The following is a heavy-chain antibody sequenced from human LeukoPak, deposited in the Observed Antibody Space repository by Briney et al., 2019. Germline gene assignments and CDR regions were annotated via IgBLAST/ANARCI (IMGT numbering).Heavy chain of an antibody. CDR2: INPTGSST. J-gene: IGHJ4*02. Sequence: ASVKVSCKTSGYTFTSYYMHWVRQAPGQGLEWMGVINPTGSSTNYAEKFQGRVTMTRDTSTSTAYMELSSLRSEDTAVYYCARRPFKYYDILTGSYRSEFDYWGQGTLVTVSS. CDR1: GYTFTSYY. V-gene: IGHV1-46*01. CDR3: ARRPFKYYDILTGSYRSEFDY. D-gene: IGHD3-9*01.